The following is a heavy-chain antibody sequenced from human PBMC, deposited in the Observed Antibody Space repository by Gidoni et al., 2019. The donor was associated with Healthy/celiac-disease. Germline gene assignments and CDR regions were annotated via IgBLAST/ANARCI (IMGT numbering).Heavy chain of an antibody. Sequence: EVQLLESGGGLVQPGGSLRLSCAASGFPFSSYAMSWVRQAPGKGLEWVSAISGSGGRTYYADSVKGRFTISRDNSKNTLYLKMNSLRAEDTAVYYCAGITGKTSRGYFDYWGQGTLVTVSS. V-gene: IGHV3-23*01. CDR3: AGITGKTSRGYFDY. D-gene: IGHD1-20*01. CDR2: ISGSGGRT. CDR1: GFPFSSYA. J-gene: IGHJ4*02.